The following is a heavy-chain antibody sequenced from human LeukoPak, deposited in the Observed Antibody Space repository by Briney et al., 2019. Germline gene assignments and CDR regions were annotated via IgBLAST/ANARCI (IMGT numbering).Heavy chain of an antibody. Sequence: LSLTCTVSGDSISSTNFYRGWIRQPPGKGLEWVAVISYDGSNKYYADSVKGRFTISRDNSKNTLYLQMNSLRAEDTAVYYCARERAAAGPWPDAFDIWGQGTMVTVSS. J-gene: IGHJ3*02. CDR1: GDSISSTN. D-gene: IGHD6-13*01. CDR3: ARERAAAGPWPDAFDI. V-gene: IGHV3-30-3*01. CDR2: ISYDGSNK.